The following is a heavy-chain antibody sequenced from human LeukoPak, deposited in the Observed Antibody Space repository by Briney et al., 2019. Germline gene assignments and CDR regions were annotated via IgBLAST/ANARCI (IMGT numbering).Heavy chain of an antibody. J-gene: IGHJ4*02. V-gene: IGHV4-38-2*01. CDR3: ARVDDYGDYRFDY. D-gene: IGHD4-17*01. Sequence: SETLSLTXAVSGFSISTGYYWGWIRQPPGKGLEWIGNIYHSGNTYYNPSLKSRVTISVDTSKNQFSLKLNSVTAADTAVYYCARVDDYGDYRFDYWGQGTLVTVSS. CDR1: GFSISTGYY. CDR2: IYHSGNT.